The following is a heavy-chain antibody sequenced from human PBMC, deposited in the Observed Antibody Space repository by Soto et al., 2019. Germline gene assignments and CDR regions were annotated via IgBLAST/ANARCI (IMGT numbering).Heavy chain of an antibody. D-gene: IGHD2-2*02. J-gene: IGHJ4*02. CDR1: GFTFSSYA. CDR3: ARDHQRGLYCSSRSTSCYTCFDY. V-gene: IGHV3-30-3*01. Sequence: QVQLVESGGGVVQPGRSLRLSCAASGFTFSSYAMHWVRQAPGKGLEWVAVISYDGSNKYYADSVKGRFTISRDNSKNTLYLQMNSLRAEDTAVYYCARDHQRGLYCSSRSTSCYTCFDYWGQGTLVTVSS. CDR2: ISYDGSNK.